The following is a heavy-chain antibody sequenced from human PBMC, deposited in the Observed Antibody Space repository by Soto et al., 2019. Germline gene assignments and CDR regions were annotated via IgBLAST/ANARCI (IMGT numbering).Heavy chain of an antibody. CDR3: ARVGGSLNYYYYYGMDV. D-gene: IGHD3-16*01. J-gene: IGHJ6*02. Sequence: PSETLSLTCTVSGGSISSYYWSWIRQPPGKGLEWIGYIYYSGSTNYNPSLKSRVTISVDMSKNQFSLKLSSVTAADTAVYYCARVGGSLNYYYYYGMDVWGQGITVTVSS. V-gene: IGHV4-59*01. CDR2: IYYSGST. CDR1: GGSISSYY.